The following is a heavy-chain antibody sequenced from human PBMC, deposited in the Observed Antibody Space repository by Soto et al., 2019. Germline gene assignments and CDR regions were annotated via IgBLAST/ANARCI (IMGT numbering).Heavy chain of an antibody. CDR3: ARYGSGPSKFDY. V-gene: IGHV3-33*01. J-gene: IGHJ4*02. CDR2: IWYDGSNK. CDR1: GFTFSSYG. D-gene: IGHD3-10*01. Sequence: QVQLVESGGGVVQPGRSLRLSCAASGFTFSSYGMHWVRQAPGKGLEWVAVIWYDGSNKYYADSVKGRFTISRDNSKNTLYLQMNRLRAEDTAVYYCARYGSGPSKFDYWGQGTLVTVSS.